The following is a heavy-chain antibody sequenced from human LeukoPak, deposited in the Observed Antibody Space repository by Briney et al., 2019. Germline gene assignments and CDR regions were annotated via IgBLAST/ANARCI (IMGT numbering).Heavy chain of an antibody. CDR1: EYTSTSYY. Sequence: ASVKVSCKASEYTSTSYYMHWVRQAPGQGLEWMGIINPSGGSTSYAQKFQGRVTMTRDTSISTAYMELSRLRSDDTAVYYCARDGVVVVPAANHYYYYMDVWGKGTTVTVSS. J-gene: IGHJ6*03. CDR3: ARDGVVVVPAANHYYYYMDV. V-gene: IGHV1-46*01. D-gene: IGHD2-2*01. CDR2: INPSGGST.